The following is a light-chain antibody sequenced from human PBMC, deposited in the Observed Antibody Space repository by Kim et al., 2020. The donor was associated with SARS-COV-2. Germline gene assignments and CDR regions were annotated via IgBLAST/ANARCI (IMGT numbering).Light chain of an antibody. CDR3: QSYDSSLNGVL. Sequence: WVKVSCTGGSSNIGAGYHVHWYQQLPGTAPKLLIYGNVNRPSGVPDRFSGSKSGTSASLAITGLQAEDEAHYYCQSYDSSLNGVLFGGGTQLTVL. J-gene: IGLJ3*02. CDR2: GNV. CDR1: SSNIGAGYH. V-gene: IGLV1-40*01.